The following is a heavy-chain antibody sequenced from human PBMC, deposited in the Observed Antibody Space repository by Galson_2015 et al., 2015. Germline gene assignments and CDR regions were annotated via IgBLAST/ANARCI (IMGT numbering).Heavy chain of an antibody. CDR1: GFTFSSYG. Sequence: SLRLSCAASGFTFSSYGMHWVRQAPGKGLEWVAVISYDGSNKYYADSVKGRFTISRDNSKNTLYLQMNSLRAEDTAVYYCAREGPGYGMDVWGQGTTVTVSS. CDR3: AREGPGYGMDV. V-gene: IGHV3-30*03. J-gene: IGHJ6*02. D-gene: IGHD7-27*01. CDR2: ISYDGSNK.